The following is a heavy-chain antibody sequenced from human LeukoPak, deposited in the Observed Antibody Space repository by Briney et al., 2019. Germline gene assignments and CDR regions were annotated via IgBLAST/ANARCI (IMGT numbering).Heavy chain of an antibody. D-gene: IGHD3-22*01. CDR3: ARVPHYYDSSGYLSGPDAFDI. J-gene: IGHJ3*02. Sequence: ASVKVSCKASGYTFTSYAMHWVRQAPGQRLEWMGWISAYNGNTNYAQKFQGRVTMTTDTSTSTAYMELRSLRSDDTAVYYCARVPHYYDSSGYLSGPDAFDIWGQGTMVTVSS. CDR2: ISAYNGNT. V-gene: IGHV1-18*01. CDR1: GYTFTSYA.